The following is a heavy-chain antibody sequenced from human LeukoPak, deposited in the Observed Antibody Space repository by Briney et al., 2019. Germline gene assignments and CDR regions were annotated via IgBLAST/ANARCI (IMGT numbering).Heavy chain of an antibody. Sequence: SQTLSLTCTVSGGSISSGSYYWSWIRQPAGKGLEWIGRIYTSGSTNYNPSLKSRVTISVDTSKNQFSLKLRSVTAADTAVYYCARHNYYHFWSTLNWFDPWGQGTLVTVSS. D-gene: IGHD3-3*01. CDR3: ARHNYYHFWSTLNWFDP. CDR2: IYTSGST. CDR1: GGSISSGSYY. J-gene: IGHJ5*02. V-gene: IGHV4-61*02.